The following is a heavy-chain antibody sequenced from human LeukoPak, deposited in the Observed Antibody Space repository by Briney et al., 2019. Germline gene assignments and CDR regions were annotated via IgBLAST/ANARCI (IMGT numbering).Heavy chain of an antibody. CDR3: ARDPYCSSTSCYPT. V-gene: IGHV3-7*01. Sequence: GGSLRLSCAASGFTFSYWMSWVRQAPGKGLEWVANIKQDGSEKYYVDSVKGRFTISRDNAKNSLYLRMNSLRAEDTAVYYCARDPYCSSTSCYPTWGQGTLVTVSS. CDR2: IKQDGSEK. CDR1: GFTFSYW. J-gene: IGHJ4*02. D-gene: IGHD2-2*01.